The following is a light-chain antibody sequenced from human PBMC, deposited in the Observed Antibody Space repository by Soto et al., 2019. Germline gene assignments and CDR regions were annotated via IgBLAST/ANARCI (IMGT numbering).Light chain of an antibody. CDR2: END. Sequence: QSVLTQPPSVSAAPGQKVSISCSGSSSNIGKNHVSWYQHLPRTAPKLLIYENDKRPSGIPDRFSGSKSGTSATLDITGLQAGDEADFYCGTWDDNLYAWVFAGGTKVTVL. CDR1: SSNIGKNH. CDR3: GTWDDNLYAWV. V-gene: IGLV1-51*01. J-gene: IGLJ3*02.